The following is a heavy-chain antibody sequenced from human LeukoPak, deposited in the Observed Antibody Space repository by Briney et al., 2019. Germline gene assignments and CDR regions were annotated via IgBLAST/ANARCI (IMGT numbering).Heavy chain of an antibody. CDR3: ARGITMVRGVENWFDP. V-gene: IGHV4-34*01. CDR2: INHSGST. CDR1: GGSLSGYY. D-gene: IGHD3-10*01. J-gene: IGHJ5*02. Sequence: PSETLSLTCAVYGGSLSGYYWSWIRQPPGKGLEWIGEINHSGSTNYNPSLKSRVTISVDTSKNQFSLKLSSVTAADTAVYYCARGITMVRGVENWFDPWGQGTLVTVSS.